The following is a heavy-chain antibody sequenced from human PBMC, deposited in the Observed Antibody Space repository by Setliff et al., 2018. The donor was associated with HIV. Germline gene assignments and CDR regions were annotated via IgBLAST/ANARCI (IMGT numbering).Heavy chain of an antibody. J-gene: IGHJ3*02. CDR3: ARRWGDILTGPDTFYI. CDR1: GYSISSGYY. Sequence: TLSLTCAVSGYSISSGYYWGWIRQPPGKGLEWIGNIYQSGSSYSNPSLKSRVTISIDTSKNQFSLKLSSVTAADPAVYYCARRWGDILTGPDTFYIWGQGTMVTVSS. V-gene: IGHV4-38-2*01. D-gene: IGHD3-9*01. CDR2: IYQSGSS.